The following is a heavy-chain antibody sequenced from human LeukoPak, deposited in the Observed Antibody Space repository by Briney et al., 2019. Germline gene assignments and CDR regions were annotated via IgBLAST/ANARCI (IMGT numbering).Heavy chain of an antibody. CDR3: ARGVTMVRGSWDWFDP. J-gene: IGHJ5*02. Sequence: PSETLSLTCTVSGGSISSYYWSWIRQPPGKGLEWIGYIYYSGSTNYNPSLKSRVTISVDTSKNQFSLKLSSVTAADTAVYYCARGVTMVRGSWDWFDPWGQGTLVTVSS. D-gene: IGHD3-10*01. CDR1: GGSISSYY. CDR2: IYYSGST. V-gene: IGHV4-59*01.